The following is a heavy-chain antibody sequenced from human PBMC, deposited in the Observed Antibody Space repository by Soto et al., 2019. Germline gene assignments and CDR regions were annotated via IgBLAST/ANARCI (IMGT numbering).Heavy chain of an antibody. Sequence: PGGSLRLSCAASGFTFSYAYMNWVRQAPGKGLEWVGRIKNKADGGTTDYAAPVKGRFTISRDDSKNTLYLQMNSLKTEDTAIYYCTSPLMASQWLFDCWGPGILVPVSA. D-gene: IGHD3-22*01. CDR1: GFTFSYAY. CDR2: IKNKADGGTT. J-gene: IGHJ5*01. CDR3: TSPLMASQWLFDC. V-gene: IGHV3-15*07.